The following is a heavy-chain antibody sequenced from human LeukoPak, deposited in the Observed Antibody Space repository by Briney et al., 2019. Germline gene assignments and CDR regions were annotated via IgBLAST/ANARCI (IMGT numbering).Heavy chain of an antibody. Sequence: GESLKISCKGSGYSFTSYWIGWVRQMPGKGLEWMGIIYPGDSDTRYSPSFQGQVTISADKSISTAYLQWSSLKASDTAMYYCARHYPITVENSGMDVWGQGTTVTVSS. CDR1: GYSFTSYW. CDR2: IYPGDSDT. V-gene: IGHV5-51*01. CDR3: ARHYPITVENSGMDV. J-gene: IGHJ6*02. D-gene: IGHD4-23*01.